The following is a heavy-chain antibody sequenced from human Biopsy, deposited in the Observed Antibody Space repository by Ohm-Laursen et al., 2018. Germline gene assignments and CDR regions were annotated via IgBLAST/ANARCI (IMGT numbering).Heavy chain of an antibody. CDR1: GYTFTSHD. V-gene: IGHV1-8*01. Sequence: SSVKVSCKASGYTFTSHDINWVRQATGQGLEWMGWMSPNTGNTVYAQRFQDRVTMTSDTSTGTAYMELTSLTADDTAVYFCARWETTLGRSLDSWGQGTLVAVSS. J-gene: IGHJ4*02. CDR2: MSPNTGNT. CDR3: ARWETTLGRSLDS. D-gene: IGHD1-26*01.